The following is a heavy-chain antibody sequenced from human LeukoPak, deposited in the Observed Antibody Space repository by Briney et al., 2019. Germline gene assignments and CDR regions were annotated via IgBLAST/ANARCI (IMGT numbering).Heavy chain of an antibody. J-gene: IGHJ6*03. V-gene: IGHV1-8*01. D-gene: IGHD1-26*01. CDR1: GYTFTSYD. Sequence: GASVKVSCKASGYTFTSYDINWVRQATGQGLEWMGWMKPNSGNTGYAQKFQGRVTVTRNTSISTAYMELSSLRSEDTAVYYRARGKPIVGANSYYYYMDVWGKGTTVTVSS. CDR2: MKPNSGNT. CDR3: ARGKPIVGANSYYYYMDV.